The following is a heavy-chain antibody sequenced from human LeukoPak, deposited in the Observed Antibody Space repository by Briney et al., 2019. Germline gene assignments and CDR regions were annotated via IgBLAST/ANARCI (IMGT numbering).Heavy chain of an antibody. J-gene: IGHJ4*02. V-gene: IGHV3-23*01. CDR1: GFTFSTYA. CDR3: ANTYFDY. CDR2: VSGSGGDT. Sequence: GGSLRLSCAASGFTFSTYAMNWVRPAPGKGPEWVSTVSGSGGDTFYADSVKGRFTISRDNSKNTLYLLMNSLRTEDTAIYYCANTYFDYWGQGTLVTVSS.